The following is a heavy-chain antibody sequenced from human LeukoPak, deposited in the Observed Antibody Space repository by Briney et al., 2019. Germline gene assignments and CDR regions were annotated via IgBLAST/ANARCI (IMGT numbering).Heavy chain of an antibody. CDR1: GYSFTSHG. CDR3: ARGGWTTGMDY. D-gene: IGHD1-14*01. Sequence: ASVKVSGKTSGYSFTSHGISWVRQAPGQGLEWMGWIRGYNGNTNYAQKFQGRVTMTTDASTRTAHMEVRGLRSDDTAVYYCARGGWTTGMDYWGQGTLVTVSS. J-gene: IGHJ4*02. V-gene: IGHV1-18*01. CDR2: IRGYNGNT.